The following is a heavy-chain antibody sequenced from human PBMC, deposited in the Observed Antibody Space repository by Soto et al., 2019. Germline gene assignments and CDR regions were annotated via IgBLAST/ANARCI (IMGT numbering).Heavy chain of an antibody. CDR2: INHSGST. V-gene: IGHV4-34*01. CDR3: ARAAPRYCSGGSCYPGRDY. D-gene: IGHD2-15*01. J-gene: IGHJ4*02. CDR1: GGSFSGYY. Sequence: QVQLQQWGAGLLKPSETLSLTCAVYGGSFSGYYWSWIRQPPGKGLEWIGEINHSGSTNYNPSLKSRVTISVDTSQNQFSLKLSSVTAADTAVYYCARAAPRYCSGGSCYPGRDYWGQGTLVTVSS.